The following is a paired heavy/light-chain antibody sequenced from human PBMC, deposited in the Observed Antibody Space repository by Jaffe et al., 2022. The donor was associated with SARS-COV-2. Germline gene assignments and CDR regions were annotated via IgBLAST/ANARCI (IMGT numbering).Heavy chain of an antibody. CDR2: INTNTGDP. V-gene: IGHV7-4-1*02. Sequence: QVQLVLSGSELKQPGASVKVSCKASGYTFTSYAMNWVRQAPGQGLEWMGWINTNTGDPTYAQGFTGRFVFSLDTSVSTAYLQISSLKAEDTAVYYCAREGRGYCSDGSCPLDYWGQGTLVTVSS. D-gene: IGHD2-15*01. J-gene: IGHJ4*02. CDR1: GYTFTSYA. CDR3: AREGRGYCSDGSCPLDY.
Light chain of an antibody. CDR2: ATS. CDR1: QTISSY. CDR3: QQSYSTPWT. J-gene: IGKJ1*01. Sequence: DIQMTQSPSSLSASVGDRVTITCRASQTISSYLNWYQLKPGKAPKLLIYATSSLQSGVPSRFSGSASGTDFTLTISSLQPDDFATYYCQQSYSTPWTFGQGTKVEIK. V-gene: IGKV1-39*01.